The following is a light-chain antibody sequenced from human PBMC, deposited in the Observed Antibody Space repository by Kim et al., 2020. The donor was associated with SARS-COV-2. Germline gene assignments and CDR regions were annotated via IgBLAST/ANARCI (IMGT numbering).Light chain of an antibody. V-gene: IGKV3D-15*01. J-gene: IGKJ4*01. Sequence: SPGEGATLPRRASESISSNLAWYQQKPGQAPRLLIYGASTRATGIPARFRGSGSGTEFTLIITTLQSEDFAIYYCQQYKIWPPLTFGGGTKVDIK. CDR3: QQYKIWPPLT. CDR1: ESISSN. CDR2: GAS.